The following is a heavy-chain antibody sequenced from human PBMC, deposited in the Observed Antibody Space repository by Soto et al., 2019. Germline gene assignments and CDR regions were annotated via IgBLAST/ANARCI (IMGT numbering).Heavy chain of an antibody. CDR1: GGSISSGDYY. Sequence: QVQLQESGPGLVKPSQTLSLTCTVSGGSISSGDYYWSWIRQPPGKGLEWIGYIYYSGSTYYNPSLKGRVTKSADTAENQFAPEVGSVTAAGTGVYYWARGGGGYCTNGVCHNAFDIWGQGTMVTVSS. J-gene: IGHJ3*02. CDR3: ARGGGGYCTNGVCHNAFDI. CDR2: IYYSGST. D-gene: IGHD2-8*01. V-gene: IGHV4-30-4*01.